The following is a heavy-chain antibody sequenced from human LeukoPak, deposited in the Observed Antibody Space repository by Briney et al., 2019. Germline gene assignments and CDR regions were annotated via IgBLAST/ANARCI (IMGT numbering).Heavy chain of an antibody. V-gene: IGHV4-30-2*01. Sequence: SQTLSLTCTVSGGSISSGDFSWSWIRQPPGKGPEWIGYIYHSGSTSYNPSLDSRVTISVDTSKNQFSLKLSSVTAADTAVYYCARASYDASDFYYFDYWGQGTLVTVSS. CDR2: IYHSGST. J-gene: IGHJ4*02. CDR1: GGSISSGDFS. CDR3: ARASYDASDFYYFDY. D-gene: IGHD3/OR15-3a*01.